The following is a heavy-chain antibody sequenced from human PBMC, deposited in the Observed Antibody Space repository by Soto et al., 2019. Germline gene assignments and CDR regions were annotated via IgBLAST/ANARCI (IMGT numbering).Heavy chain of an antibody. J-gene: IGHJ6*02. D-gene: IGHD6-19*01. V-gene: IGHV1-45*02. CDR1: GYTFTYRY. Sequence: WXSGKVCFKDSGYTFTYRYLHWVRQAPGQALEWMGWITPFNGNTNYAQKFQDRVTITRDRSMSTAYMELSSLRSEDTAMYYCAFSGGYSSGLHYYYYYGMDVWGQGTTVTVSS. CDR3: AFSGGYSSGLHYYYYYGMDV. CDR2: ITPFNGNT.